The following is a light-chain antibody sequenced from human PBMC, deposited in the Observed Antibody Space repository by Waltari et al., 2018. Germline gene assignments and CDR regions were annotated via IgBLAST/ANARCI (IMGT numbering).Light chain of an antibody. CDR1: QSISSY. V-gene: IGKV1-39*01. CDR3: QQSNSTPLT. Sequence: DIQMTQSPSSLSASVGDRVTITCRASQSISSYLNWYQQKPGEAHKLLIYAASVLQSGVPSRFSCSGSGTDFTLTITSLQPEDFVTYYCQQSNSTPLTFGGGTKVEIK. CDR2: AAS. J-gene: IGKJ4*01.